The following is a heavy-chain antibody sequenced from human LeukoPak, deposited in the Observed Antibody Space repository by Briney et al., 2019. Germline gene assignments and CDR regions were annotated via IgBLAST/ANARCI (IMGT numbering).Heavy chain of an antibody. Sequence: GGSLRLSCAASGFTFSSFDMHWVRQPTGQGLDWVSTIGTASDTYYPGSVEGRFTLSRDNAKDSLYLQMNSLTAGDTAVYYCARGPPRGKYYYMDVWGKGTTVTVSS. J-gene: IGHJ6*03. D-gene: IGHD1-1*01. CDR3: ARGPPRGKYYYMDV. CDR2: IGTASDT. CDR1: GFTFSSFD. V-gene: IGHV3-13*01.